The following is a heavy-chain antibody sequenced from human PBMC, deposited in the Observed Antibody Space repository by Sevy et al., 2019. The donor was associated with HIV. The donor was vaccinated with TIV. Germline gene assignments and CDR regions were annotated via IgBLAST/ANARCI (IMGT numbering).Heavy chain of an antibody. CDR3: VRNDWFHYYGMDV. Sequence: GGSLRLSCAASGFTFSSYWMSWVRQAPGKGLEWVANIKQDGSEKYYVDSVKGRFTISRDNAKNSLYLQMNSLRAEDTAVYYCVRNDWFHYYGMDVWGQGTTVTVSS. J-gene: IGHJ6*02. V-gene: IGHV3-7*03. CDR2: IKQDGSEK. CDR1: GFTFSSYW. D-gene: IGHD3-9*01.